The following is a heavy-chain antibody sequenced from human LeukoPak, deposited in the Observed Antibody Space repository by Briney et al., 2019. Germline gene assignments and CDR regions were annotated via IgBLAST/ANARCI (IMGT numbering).Heavy chain of an antibody. CDR3: ARQLGYCSSTSCYADKVDY. Sequence: PSETPSLTCTVSGGSISSSSYYWGWIRQPPGKGLEWIGSIYYSGSTYYNPSLKSRVTISVDTSKNQFSLKLSSVTAADTAVYYCARQLGYCSSTSCYADKVDYWGQGTLVTVSS. V-gene: IGHV4-39*01. CDR2: IYYSGST. CDR1: GGSISSSSYY. J-gene: IGHJ4*02. D-gene: IGHD2-2*01.